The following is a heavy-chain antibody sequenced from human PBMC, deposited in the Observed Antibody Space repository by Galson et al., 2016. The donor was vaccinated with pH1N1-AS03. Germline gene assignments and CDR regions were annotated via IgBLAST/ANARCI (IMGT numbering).Heavy chain of an antibody. D-gene: IGHD3-16*01. CDR1: GYDFRCYG. J-gene: IGHJ4*02. CDR2: SAAYNSDT. V-gene: IGHV1-18*04. Sequence: SVKVSCKASGYDFRCYGMAWVRQAPGQGPEWMGWSAAYNSDTNYARRLQGRVIMTTDTSTTTAYMELRNLRSDDTAVYYCATNLRSMGGFDYWGPGTLITVTS. CDR3: ATNLRSMGGFDY.